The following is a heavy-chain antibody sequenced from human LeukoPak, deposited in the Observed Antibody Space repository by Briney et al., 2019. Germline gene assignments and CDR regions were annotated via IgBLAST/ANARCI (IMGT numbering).Heavy chain of an antibody. Sequence: GGSLRLSCTASGFTFSSYGMHWVRQAPGKGLEWVAFIRYDGSEEYYADPVKGRFTIFRDTSKNTQYLQMNSLRAEDTAVYYCAKDEAGYSYNYGLDYWGQGTLVTVSS. CDR2: IRYDGSEE. V-gene: IGHV3-30*02. J-gene: IGHJ4*02. CDR1: GFTFSSYG. D-gene: IGHD5-18*01. CDR3: AKDEAGYSYNYGLDY.